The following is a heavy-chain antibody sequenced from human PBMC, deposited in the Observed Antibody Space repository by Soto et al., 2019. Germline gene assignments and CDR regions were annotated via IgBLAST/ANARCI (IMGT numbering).Heavy chain of an antibody. Sequence: SETLHRTCTVSGGSISSGGYYWSWIRQHPGKGLEWIGYIYYSGSTYYNPSLKSRLTISVDTSKNQFSLKLSSVTAADTAVYYCARQNPYYYDRSGYYYEDYWGQGTLVTVSS. D-gene: IGHD3-22*01. V-gene: IGHV4-31*03. CDR1: GGSISSGGYY. CDR3: ARQNPYYYDRSGYYYEDY. CDR2: IYYSGST. J-gene: IGHJ4*02.